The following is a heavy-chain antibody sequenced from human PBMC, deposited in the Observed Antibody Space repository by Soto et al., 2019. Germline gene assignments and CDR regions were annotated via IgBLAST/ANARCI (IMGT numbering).Heavy chain of an antibody. CDR1: GFTFKNYA. CDR2: TTGSGANK. J-gene: IGHJ1*01. Sequence: EVNLLESGGGVVQPGESLRISCVGSGFTFKNYAMTWVRQAPGKGLEWVSGTTGSGANKHYADSVRGRFTISRDNSKKTLYLEMKSLRVEDTAVYYCAKDGDFGEDGPAEYFERWGQGTLVTVSS. CDR3: AKDGDFGEDGPAEYFER. V-gene: IGHV3-23*01. D-gene: IGHD4-17*01.